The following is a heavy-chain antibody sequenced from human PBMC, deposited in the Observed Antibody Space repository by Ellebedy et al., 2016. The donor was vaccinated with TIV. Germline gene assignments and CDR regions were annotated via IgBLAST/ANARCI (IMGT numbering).Heavy chain of an antibody. V-gene: IGHV3-7*01. D-gene: IGHD6-6*01. J-gene: IGHJ3*01. CDR2: IAQDGSEK. CDR3: AREGYSSSSLGAFDV. Sequence: GGSLRLSXAASGFTFSSYWMNWVRQAPGKGLEWVANIAQDGSEKYYVDSVKGRFTISRDNAESTLYLEMNGLRAEDTAVYYCAREGYSSSSLGAFDVWGQGQLVTVSS. CDR1: GFTFSSYW.